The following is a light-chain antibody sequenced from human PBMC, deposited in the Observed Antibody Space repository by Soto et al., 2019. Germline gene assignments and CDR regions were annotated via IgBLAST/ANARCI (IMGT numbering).Light chain of an antibody. V-gene: IGKV1-39*01. CDR3: QQSYSTPTWT. J-gene: IGKJ1*01. Sequence: DIQMTQSPSSLSASVGDRVTITCRASQSISTYLHWYQQKPGKAPNLLIYAASTLQSGVPSRFSGSGSGTDSTLTISSLQPEDFATYYCQQSYSTPTWTFGQGTKVDI. CDR1: QSISTY. CDR2: AAS.